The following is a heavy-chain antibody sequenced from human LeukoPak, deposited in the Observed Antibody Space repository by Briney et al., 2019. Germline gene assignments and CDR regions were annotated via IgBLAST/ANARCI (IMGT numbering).Heavy chain of an antibody. CDR3: ARARASYYYGSGSYYGRGFDP. D-gene: IGHD3-10*01. Sequence: PSETLSLTCTVSGGSISSYYWSWIRQPPGKGLEWIGEINHSGSTNYNPSLKSRVTISVDTSKNQFSLKLSSVTAADTAVYYCARARASYYYGSGSYYGRGFDPWGQGTLVTVSS. CDR2: INHSGST. J-gene: IGHJ5*02. V-gene: IGHV4-34*01. CDR1: GGSISSYY.